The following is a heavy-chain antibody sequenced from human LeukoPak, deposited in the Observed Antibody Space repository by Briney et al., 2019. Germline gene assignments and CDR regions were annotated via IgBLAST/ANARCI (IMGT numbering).Heavy chain of an antibody. CDR1: GYSFSSNM. Sequence: GGSLRLSCVVSGYSFSSNMMTWVRQAPGKGLEWMATILPGGSESYRVDSVKGRFTISRDNAKNSLYLQMNSLRAEDTAVYYCTKGPGPYVIGYWGQGTLVAVSS. J-gene: IGHJ4*02. D-gene: IGHD2/OR15-2a*01. V-gene: IGHV3-7*01. CDR2: ILPGGSES. CDR3: TKGPGPYVIGY.